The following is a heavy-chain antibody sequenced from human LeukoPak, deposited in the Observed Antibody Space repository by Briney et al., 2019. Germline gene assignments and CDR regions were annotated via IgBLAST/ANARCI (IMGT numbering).Heavy chain of an antibody. CDR3: ARVKGDYFFDY. D-gene: IGHD2-21*01. CDR1: GYTITDYY. V-gene: IGHV1-2*02. Sequence: ASVKVSCTASGYTITDYYIHWVRQAPGQELEWLGWINPNSADTSYAQKFQGRVTMTRDTSTSTAYMELSSLKSDETAVYFCARVKGDYFFDYWGLGTLVTVSS. CDR2: INPNSADT. J-gene: IGHJ4*01.